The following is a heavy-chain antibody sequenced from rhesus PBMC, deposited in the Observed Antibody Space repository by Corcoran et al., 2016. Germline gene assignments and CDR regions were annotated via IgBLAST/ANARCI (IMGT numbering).Heavy chain of an antibody. J-gene: IGHJ4*01. CDR1: GFTFSSYW. D-gene: IGHD1-26*01. CDR2: LNIVGDSP. CDR3: ANGAFKGNWNYPNFDY. V-gene: IGHV3S25*01. Sequence: EVQLVESGGGLAKPGGSLRLSCAASGFTFSSYWMNWVRQAPGKGLEWVSSLNIVGDSPYVADSGNGRFTISRDNSKNTLSLQMNSLRAEDTAVYYCANGAFKGNWNYPNFDYWGQGVLVTVSS.